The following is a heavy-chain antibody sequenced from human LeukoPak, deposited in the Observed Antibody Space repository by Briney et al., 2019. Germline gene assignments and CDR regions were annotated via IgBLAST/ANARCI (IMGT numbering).Heavy chain of an antibody. CDR1: GFTFSSYA. V-gene: IGHV3-23*01. Sequence: GGSLRLSCAASGFTFSSYAMSWVRQAPGKGLEWVSAISGNGGSIYHADSVKGRFTISRDKSKNTLYLQMSSLRAEDTAVYYCARDPAKFWSGHDYWGQGTLVTVSS. CDR3: ARDPAKFWSGHDY. D-gene: IGHD3-3*01. CDR2: ISGNGGSI. J-gene: IGHJ4*02.